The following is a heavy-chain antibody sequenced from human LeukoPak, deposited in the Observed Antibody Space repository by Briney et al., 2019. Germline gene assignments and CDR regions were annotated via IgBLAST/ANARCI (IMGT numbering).Heavy chain of an antibody. CDR3: ASTHTYYYDSSGYFLFDY. Sequence: SETLSLTCTVSGGSISSYYWRWMRQPPGRGLEWIGYIYYSGCTNYNPSLKSRVTISVDTSKNQFSLKLSSVTAADTAVYYCASTHTYYYDSSGYFLFDYWGQGTLVTVSS. V-gene: IGHV4-59*08. CDR1: GGSISSYY. CDR2: IYYSGCT. J-gene: IGHJ4*02. D-gene: IGHD3-22*01.